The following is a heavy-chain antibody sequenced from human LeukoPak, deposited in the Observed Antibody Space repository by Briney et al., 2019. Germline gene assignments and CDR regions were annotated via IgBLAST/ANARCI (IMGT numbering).Heavy chain of an antibody. CDR2: INWNGGST. V-gene: IGHV3-20*04. J-gene: IGHJ4*02. Sequence: PGGSLRLSCAASGFTFDDYGMSWVRQAPGKGLEWVSGINWNGGSTGYADSVKGRFTISRDNAKNSLYLQMNSLRAEDTALYYCARDRPPYGDYGRGYYFDYWGQGTLVTVSS. CDR1: GFTFDDYG. CDR3: ARDRPPYGDYGRGYYFDY. D-gene: IGHD4-17*01.